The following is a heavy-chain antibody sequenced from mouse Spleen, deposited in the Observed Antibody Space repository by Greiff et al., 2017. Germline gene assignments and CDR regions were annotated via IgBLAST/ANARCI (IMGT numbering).Heavy chain of an antibody. D-gene: IGHD2-12*01. CDR3: ASLRRNWYFDV. CDR2: ISSGGSYT. V-gene: IGHV5-9-1*01. J-gene: IGHJ1*01. Sequence: EVKLMESGGGLVKPGGSLKLSCAASGFTFSSYAMSWVRQTPEKRLEWVATISSGGSYTYYPDSVKGRFTISRDNAKNTLYLQMSSLRSEDTAMYYCASLRRNWYFDVWGAGTTVTVSS. CDR1: GFTFSSYA.